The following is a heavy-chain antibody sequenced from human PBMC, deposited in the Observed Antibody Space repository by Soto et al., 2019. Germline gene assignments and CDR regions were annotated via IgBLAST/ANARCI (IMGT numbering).Heavy chain of an antibody. V-gene: IGHV3-30*03. CDR1: GFTFAAYG. D-gene: IGHD3-16*01. J-gene: IGHJ6*02. CDR3: VYAGVARTYFFLGLVD. CDR2: VSFDSKNK. Sequence: PGGSLRLSCAASGFTFAAYGMHWVRQAPGKGLEWVATVSFDSKNKYYIDSVEGRFTISRDNSENTLSLQMNSLRHEDTAVYYCVYAGVARTYFFLGLVDWGPGTTETVSS.